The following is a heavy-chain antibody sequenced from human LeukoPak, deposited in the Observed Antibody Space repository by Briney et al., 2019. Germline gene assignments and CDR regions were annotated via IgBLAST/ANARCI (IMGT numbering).Heavy chain of an antibody. Sequence: ASVKVSCKASGYTFTGYYMHWVRQAPGQGLEWMGWINPNSGGTNYAQKFQGRVTMTRDTSISTAYMELSRLRSDDTAAYYCARGVSSVAAAGTGYWGQGTLVTVSS. D-gene: IGHD6-13*01. CDR2: INPNSGGT. CDR3: ARGVSSVAAAGTGY. V-gene: IGHV1-2*02. J-gene: IGHJ4*02. CDR1: GYTFTGYY.